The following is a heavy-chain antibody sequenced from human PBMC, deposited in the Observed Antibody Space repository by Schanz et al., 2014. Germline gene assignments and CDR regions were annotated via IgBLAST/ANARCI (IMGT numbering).Heavy chain of an antibody. CDR1: GFTVTSYY. D-gene: IGHD3-16*01. CDR3: SRGIVGGLDC. J-gene: IGHJ4*02. V-gene: IGHV3-53*01. CDR2: INSRNEV. Sequence: EMQLVESGGGLIQPGGSLRLSCAASGFTVTSYYMSWVRQAPGKGLEWVSVINSRNEVFSIDSVRGRFTIFRDNPKKSAYLQMNSLRADDTAVYYCSRGIVGGLDCWGQGTLVTVSS.